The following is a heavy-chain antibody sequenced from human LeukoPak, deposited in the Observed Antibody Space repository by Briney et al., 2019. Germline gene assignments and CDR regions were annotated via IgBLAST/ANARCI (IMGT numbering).Heavy chain of an antibody. J-gene: IGHJ6*03. Sequence: GSLRLSCAASGFTVSSNYMSWIRQPPGKGLEWIGLIYYSGSTNYNPSLKSRVTISVDTSKNQFSLKLNSVTAADTAVYYCARSSEGRYYYDSRGYSYYYYYMDVWGKGTTVTISS. CDR1: GFTVSSNY. V-gene: IGHV4-59*02. CDR2: IYYSGST. D-gene: IGHD3-22*01. CDR3: ARSSEGRYYYDSRGYSYYYYYMDV.